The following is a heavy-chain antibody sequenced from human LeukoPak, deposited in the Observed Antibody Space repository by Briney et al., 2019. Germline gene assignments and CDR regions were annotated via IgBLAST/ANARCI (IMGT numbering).Heavy chain of an antibody. V-gene: IGHV4-39*01. CDR1: GGSISSSSYY. CDR2: IYYSGST. CDR3: ARHPSPFYGSGSYGMDV. J-gene: IGHJ6*02. Sequence: PSETLSLTCTVSGGSISSSSYYWGWIRQPLGKGLEWIGSIYYSGSTYYNPSLKSRVTISVDTSKNQFSLKLSSVTAADTAVYYCARHPSPFYGSGSYGMDVWGQGTTVTVSS. D-gene: IGHD3-10*01.